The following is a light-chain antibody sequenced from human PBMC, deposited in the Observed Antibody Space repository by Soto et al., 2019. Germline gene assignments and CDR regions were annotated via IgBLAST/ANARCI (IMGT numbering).Light chain of an antibody. Sequence: EIVKTQSPATLSVSPGESATLSCRASQSVTSDLAWYQQKPGQAPRLFIYRASTRATGIPARFSGSGSGTEFTLTISSLQSEDFALYYCQQYEKWPWTFGQGTTVDIK. J-gene: IGKJ1*01. CDR1: QSVTSD. CDR2: RAS. CDR3: QQYEKWPWT. V-gene: IGKV3-15*01.